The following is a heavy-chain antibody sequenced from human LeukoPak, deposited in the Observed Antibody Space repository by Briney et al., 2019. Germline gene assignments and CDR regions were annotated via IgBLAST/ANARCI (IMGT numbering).Heavy chain of an antibody. CDR2: INHSGTT. CDR1: GGSFSGYY. J-gene: IGHJ4*02. Sequence: KPSETLSLTCAVYGGSFSGYYWTWIRQPPGKGLEWIGEINHSGTTNYNPSLKSRVTISVDTSKNQFSLKVNSVTAADTAVYYCARGPLRSFDSWGQGALVTVSS. V-gene: IGHV4-34*01. D-gene: IGHD4-17*01. CDR3: ARGPLRSFDS.